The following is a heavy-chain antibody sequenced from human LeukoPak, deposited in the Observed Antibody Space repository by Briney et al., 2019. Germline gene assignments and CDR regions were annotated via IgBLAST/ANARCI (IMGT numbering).Heavy chain of an antibody. CDR2: IIPILGIA. Sequence: SVKVSCKASGGTFSSYAISWVRQAPGQGLEWMGRIIPILGIANYAQKFQGRVTITADKSTSTAYMELSRLRSEDTAVYYCVSMYYYGSGSYMTPGYWGQGTLVTVSS. V-gene: IGHV1-69*04. CDR1: GGTFSSYA. CDR3: VSMYYYGSGSYMTPGY. J-gene: IGHJ4*02. D-gene: IGHD3-10*01.